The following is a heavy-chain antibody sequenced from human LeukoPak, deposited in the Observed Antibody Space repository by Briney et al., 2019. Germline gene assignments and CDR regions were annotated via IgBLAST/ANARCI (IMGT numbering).Heavy chain of an antibody. CDR2: IYYSGST. CDR1: GGSISSYY. J-gene: IGHJ4*02. Sequence: SETLSLTCTVSGGSISSYYWSWIRQPPGKGLECIGYIYYSGSTNYNPSLKSRVTISVDTFKNQFSLKLSSVTAADTAVYYCARLPSVLAPLDYWGQGTLVTVSS. CDR3: ARLPSVLAPLDY. D-gene: IGHD2-8*02. V-gene: IGHV4-59*01.